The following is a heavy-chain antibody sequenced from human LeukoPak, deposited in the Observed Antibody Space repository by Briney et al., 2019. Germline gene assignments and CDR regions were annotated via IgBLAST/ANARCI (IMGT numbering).Heavy chain of an antibody. CDR1: GGSFSNYY. Sequence: SETLSLTCAVYGGSFSNYYWSWIRQPPGKGLEWIGSIHYSGSTYYNPSLKSRVTISVDTSKNQFSLKLSSVTAADTAVYYCARVSDSSGYYYAVDYWGQGTLVTVSS. CDR3: ARVSDSSGYYYAVDY. V-gene: IGHV4-39*07. J-gene: IGHJ4*02. D-gene: IGHD3-22*01. CDR2: IHYSGST.